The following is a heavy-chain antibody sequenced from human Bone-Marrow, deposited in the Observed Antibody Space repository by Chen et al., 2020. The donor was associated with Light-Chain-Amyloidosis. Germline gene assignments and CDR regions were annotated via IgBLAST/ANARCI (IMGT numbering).Heavy chain of an antibody. Sequence: QVSLVESGGGVVQPGGSLRLSGVASGFTFSNYGMHWVRQAPGKGLEWVAVIPYDGNNKHYADSVQGRFTISRENSENTLYLQMSSLRAEDSAVYYCAKDLNFGSGTFYSGYYFDYWGQGTLVTVSS. V-gene: IGHV3-30*18. CDR2: IPYDGNNK. J-gene: IGHJ4*02. CDR1: GFTFSNYG. CDR3: AKDLNFGSGTFYSGYYFDY. D-gene: IGHD3-10*01.